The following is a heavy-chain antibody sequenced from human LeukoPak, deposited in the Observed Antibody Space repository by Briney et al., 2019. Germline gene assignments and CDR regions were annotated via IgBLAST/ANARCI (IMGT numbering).Heavy chain of an antibody. V-gene: IGHV3-15*01. CDR1: GFTFSKVW. CDR3: TTYVPDCSGSNCYYYFDY. Sequence: KPGGSLRLSCAASGFTFSKVWMSWVRQAPGKGLEWVGRIKSKTDGGTIDYAAPVKGRFTISRDDSKDTLFLQMNGLKTEDTAVYYCTTYVPDCSGSNCYYYFDYWGQGTLVTVSS. D-gene: IGHD2-15*01. CDR2: IKSKTDGGTI. J-gene: IGHJ4*02.